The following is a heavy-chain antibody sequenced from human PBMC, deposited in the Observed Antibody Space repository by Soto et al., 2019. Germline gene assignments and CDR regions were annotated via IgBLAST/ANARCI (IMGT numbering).Heavy chain of an antibody. CDR2: IIPIFGTA. V-gene: IGHV1-69*13. D-gene: IGHD2-2*01. Sequence: ASVKVSCKXSGGTFSSYAISWVRQAPGQGLEWMGGIIPIFGTANYAQKFQGRVTITADESTSTAYMELSSLRSEDTAVYYCARVMRGRVVVPAAIDYYYYYGMDVWGQGTTVTVSS. CDR1: GGTFSSYA. CDR3: ARVMRGRVVVPAAIDYYYYYGMDV. J-gene: IGHJ6*02.